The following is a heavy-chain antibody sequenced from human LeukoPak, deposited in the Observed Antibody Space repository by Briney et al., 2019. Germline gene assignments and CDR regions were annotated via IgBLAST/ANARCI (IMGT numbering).Heavy chain of an antibody. CDR1: GFTFSSYG. D-gene: IGHD3-22*01. Sequence: GRSLRLSCAASGFTFSSYGMHWVRQAPGKGPEWVAVISYDGSNKYYADSVKGRFTISRDNSKNTLYLQMNSLRAEDTAVYYCANGYYYDSSGLAFDIWGQGTMVTVSS. CDR3: ANGYYYDSSGLAFDI. J-gene: IGHJ3*02. CDR2: ISYDGSNK. V-gene: IGHV3-30*18.